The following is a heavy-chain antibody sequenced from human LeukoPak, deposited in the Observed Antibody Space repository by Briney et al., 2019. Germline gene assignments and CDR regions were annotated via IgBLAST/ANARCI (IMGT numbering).Heavy chain of an antibody. Sequence: GGSLRLSCAASGFTFNRHWMHGVRQAPGKGLAWVSYINNDGSGTIYADSVKGRFTISRDNAKNTMNLQMNSLRAEDTAVYYCSRGGFGSGPDYWGQGTLVTVSS. D-gene: IGHD3-10*01. J-gene: IGHJ4*02. CDR1: GFTFNRHW. CDR2: INNDGSGT. CDR3: SRGGFGSGPDY. V-gene: IGHV3-74*01.